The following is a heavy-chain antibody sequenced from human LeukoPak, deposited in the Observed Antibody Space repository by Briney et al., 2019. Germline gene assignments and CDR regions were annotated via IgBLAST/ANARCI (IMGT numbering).Heavy chain of an antibody. CDR2: IYYSGST. CDR3: AGKRESYWFDP. Sequence: PSETLSLTCTVSGGSISSSSYYWGWIRQPPGKGLEWIGSIYYSGSTYYNPSLKSRVTISVDTSKNQFSLKLSSVTAADTAVYYCAGKRESYWFDPWGQGTLVTVSS. V-gene: IGHV4-39*01. J-gene: IGHJ5*02. CDR1: GGSISSSSYY.